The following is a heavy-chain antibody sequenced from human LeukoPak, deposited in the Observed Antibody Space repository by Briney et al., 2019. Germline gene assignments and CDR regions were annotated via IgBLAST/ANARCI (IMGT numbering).Heavy chain of an antibody. D-gene: IGHD6-6*01. Sequence: SETLSLTCAVYGGSFSGYYWSWIRQPPGKGLEWIGEINHSGSTNYNPSLKSRVTISVDTSKNQFSLRLSSVTAADTAVYYCARLVIAARPGFIAAANWGQGTLVTVSS. CDR3: ARLVIAARPGFIAAAN. CDR1: GGSFSGYY. J-gene: IGHJ4*02. V-gene: IGHV4-34*01. CDR2: INHSGST.